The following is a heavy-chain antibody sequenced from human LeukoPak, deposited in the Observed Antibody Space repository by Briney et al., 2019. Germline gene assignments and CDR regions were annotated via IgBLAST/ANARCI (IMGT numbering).Heavy chain of an antibody. D-gene: IGHD2-15*01. CDR2: IYSDGST. CDR1: GFTVSTNY. CDR3: AKDGRYCSGGRCYSDYGGFDF. V-gene: IGHV3-66*01. Sequence: GGSLRLSCAASGFTVSTNYMNWVRQAPGKGLEWVSIIYSDGSTYYADSVKGRFTISRDNSKNTLYFQMNSLRAEDTAVFYCAKDGRYCSGGRCYSDYGGFDFWGQGTLVTVSS. J-gene: IGHJ4*02.